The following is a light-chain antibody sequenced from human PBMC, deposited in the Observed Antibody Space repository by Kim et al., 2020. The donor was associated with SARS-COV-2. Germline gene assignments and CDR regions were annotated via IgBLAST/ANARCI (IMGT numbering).Light chain of an antibody. V-gene: IGKV3-20*01. CDR3: QQYGSSPGAT. CDR2: GAS. CDR1: QSVSSSY. J-gene: IGKJ2*01. Sequence: EIVLTQSPGTLSLSPGERATLSCRASQSVSSSYLAWYQQKPGQAPRLLIYGASSRATGIPDRFSGSGSGTDFTLTISRLEPEDFAVYYCQQYGSSPGATFGQGTKLEI.